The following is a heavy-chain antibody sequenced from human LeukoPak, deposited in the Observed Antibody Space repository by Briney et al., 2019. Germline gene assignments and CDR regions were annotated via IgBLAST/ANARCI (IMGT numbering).Heavy chain of an antibody. J-gene: IGHJ4*02. Sequence: GGSLRLSCAASAFTFRNYWMSWVRQAPGKGLEWVSAISGSGGSTYYADSVKGRFTISRDNSKNTLYLQMNSLRAEDTAVYYCAKALAPSGYSYAHRPEPDYWGQGTLVTVSS. CDR1: AFTFRNYW. D-gene: IGHD5-18*01. CDR3: AKALAPSGYSYAHRPEPDY. CDR2: ISGSGGST. V-gene: IGHV3-23*01.